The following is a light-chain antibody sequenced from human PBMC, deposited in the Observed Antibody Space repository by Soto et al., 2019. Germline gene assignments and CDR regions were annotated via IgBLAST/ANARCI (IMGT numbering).Light chain of an antibody. CDR1: QRISSN. V-gene: IGKV3-15*01. CDR2: GAS. CDR3: QQYDTWPS. Sequence: EIVMAQSPVTLSVSPGERATLSCRASQRISSNLAWYQVKPGQAPRLLIYGASTRATGIPARFSGSGSGTEFSLTISSLQSEDFAVYYCQQYDTWPSLGQGTKLDIK. J-gene: IGKJ2*01.